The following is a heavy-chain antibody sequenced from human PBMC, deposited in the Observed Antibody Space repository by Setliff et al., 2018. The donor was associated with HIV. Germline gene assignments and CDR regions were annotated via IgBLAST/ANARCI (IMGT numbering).Heavy chain of an antibody. D-gene: IGHD6-19*01. J-gene: IGHJ4*02. Sequence: SETLSLTCAVSGGSITNADYYWSWIRQPPGKGLEWIGYISDSGNTYYNPSLKSRLTISADPSMNHFSLKLTSVTAADTAVYYCARRSNSGFSTSPIDWGQGMLVTVSS. CDR1: GGSITNADYY. V-gene: IGHV4-30-4*08. CDR3: ARRSNSGFSTSPID. CDR2: ISDSGNT.